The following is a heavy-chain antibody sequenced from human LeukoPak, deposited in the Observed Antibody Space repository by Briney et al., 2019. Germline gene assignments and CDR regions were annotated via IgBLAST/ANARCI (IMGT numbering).Heavy chain of an antibody. J-gene: IGHJ5*02. CDR2: IYYSGRT. D-gene: IGHD3-10*01. CDR3: ARDRFSWFDP. CDR1: GGSISSYC. Sequence: SETLSLTCTVSGGSISSYCWSWIRQPPGKGLEWIGYIYYSGRTNYNPSLKSRVTLSVDTSKNQFSLKLSSVTAADTAVYYCARDRFSWFDPWGQGTLVTVSS. V-gene: IGHV4-59*01.